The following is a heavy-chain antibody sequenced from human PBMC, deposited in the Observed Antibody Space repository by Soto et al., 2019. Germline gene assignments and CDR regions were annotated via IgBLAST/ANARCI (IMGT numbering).Heavy chain of an antibody. Sequence: QITLKESGPTLVKPTQTLTLTCTFSGFSLSTSGVGVGWIRQPPGKALEWPALIYWDDDKRYSPSLKSSLTITKDTSKNQVVLTMTNMDPVDTATYYCARDSSGYYGFDYWGQGTLVTVSS. V-gene: IGHV2-5*02. CDR2: IYWDDDK. J-gene: IGHJ4*02. CDR1: GFSLSTSGVG. D-gene: IGHD3-22*01. CDR3: ARDSSGYYGFDY.